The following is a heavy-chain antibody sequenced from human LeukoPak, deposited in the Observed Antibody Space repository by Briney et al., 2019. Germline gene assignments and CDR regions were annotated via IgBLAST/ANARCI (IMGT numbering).Heavy chain of an antibody. V-gene: IGHV1-18*01. CDR1: GDTFSSYG. CDR3: ARGKRYEDY. CDR2: ISPFNGHT. J-gene: IGHJ4*02. Sequence: GASLKVSCKASGDTFSSYGISGVRQAPGQGLEWMGWISPFNGHTSYADNVQGRVTMTTDTSTSIVYMELRGLRSEDTAVYYCARGKRYEDYWGQGTQVTVSS. D-gene: IGHD3-3*01.